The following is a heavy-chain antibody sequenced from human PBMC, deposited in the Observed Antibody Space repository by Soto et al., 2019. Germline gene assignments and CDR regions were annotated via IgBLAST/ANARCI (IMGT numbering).Heavy chain of an antibody. Sequence: GGSLRLSCAASGFTFSSYWMHWVRQAPGKGLVWVSRINSDGSSTSYADSVKGRFTVSRDNSKNTLYLQMNSLRAEDTAVYSCSGSRGYYYIDYRGQGPLVTVSS. CDR1: GFTFSSYW. CDR2: INSDGSST. J-gene: IGHJ4*02. D-gene: IGHD3-22*01. V-gene: IGHV3-74*01. CDR3: SGSRGYYYIDY.